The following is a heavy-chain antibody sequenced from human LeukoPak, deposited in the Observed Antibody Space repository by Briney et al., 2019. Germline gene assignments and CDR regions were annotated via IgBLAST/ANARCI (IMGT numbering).Heavy chain of an antibody. Sequence: GRSLRLSCAASGFTFSSYAMHWVRQAPGKGLEWVAVISYDGSNKYYADSVKGRFTISRDNSKNTLDLQMNSLRAEDTAVYYCAKFSGAYDSSDYYYGFVDYWGQGTLVTVSS. CDR1: GFTFSSYA. J-gene: IGHJ4*02. V-gene: IGHV3-30-3*02. CDR3: AKFSGAYDSSDYYYGFVDY. D-gene: IGHD3-22*01. CDR2: ISYDGSNK.